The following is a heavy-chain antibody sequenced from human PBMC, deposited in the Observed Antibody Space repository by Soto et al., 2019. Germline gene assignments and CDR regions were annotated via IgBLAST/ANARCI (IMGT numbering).Heavy chain of an antibody. Sequence: SETLSLTCTVSGGSISSSSYYWVWIRQPPGKGLEWIGSIYYSGSTYYNPSLKSRVTISVDTSKNQFSLKLSSVTAADTAVYYCASLAYYDFWSGYLFDPWGQGTLVTVSS. V-gene: IGHV4-39*01. CDR2: IYYSGST. CDR3: ASLAYYDFWSGYLFDP. CDR1: GGSISSSSYY. J-gene: IGHJ5*02. D-gene: IGHD3-3*01.